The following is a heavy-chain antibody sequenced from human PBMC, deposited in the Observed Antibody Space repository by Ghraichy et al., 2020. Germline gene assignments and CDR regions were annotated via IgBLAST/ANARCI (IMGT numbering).Heavy chain of an antibody. CDR3: ARAWAARHDAFDI. CDR1: GFTVSSNY. Sequence: GGSLRLSCAASGFTVSSNYMSWVRQAPGKGLEWVSVIYSGGSTYYADSVKGRFTISRDNSKNPLYLQMNSLRAEDTAVYYCARAWAARHDAFDIWGQGTMVTVSS. CDR2: IYSGGST. V-gene: IGHV3-53*01. D-gene: IGHD6-6*01. J-gene: IGHJ3*02.